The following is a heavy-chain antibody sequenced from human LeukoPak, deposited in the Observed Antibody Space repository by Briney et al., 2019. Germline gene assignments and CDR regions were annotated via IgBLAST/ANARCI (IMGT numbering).Heavy chain of an antibody. Sequence: GGSLRLSCAASGFTFSSYGMHWVRQAPGKGLEWVAFIRYDGSNKYYADSVKGRFTIYRDNSKNTLYLQMNSLRAEDTAVYYCAKDRVVPAAFYMDVWGKGTTVTISS. CDR2: IRYDGSNK. CDR1: GFTFSSYG. V-gene: IGHV3-30*02. J-gene: IGHJ6*03. D-gene: IGHD2-2*01. CDR3: AKDRVVPAAFYMDV.